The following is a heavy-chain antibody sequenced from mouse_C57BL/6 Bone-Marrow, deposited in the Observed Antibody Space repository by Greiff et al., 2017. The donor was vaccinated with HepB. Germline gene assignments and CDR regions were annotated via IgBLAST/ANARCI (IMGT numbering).Heavy chain of an antibody. J-gene: IGHJ3*01. V-gene: IGHV1-19*01. Sequence: DVQLQESGPVLVKPGASVKMSCKASGYTFTDYYMNWVKQSHGKSLEWIGVINPYNGGTSYNQKFKGKATLTVDKSSSTAYMELNSLTSEDSAVYYCASMVTTPWFAYWGQGTLVTVSA. CDR2: INPYNGGT. D-gene: IGHD2-2*01. CDR1: GYTFTDYY. CDR3: ASMVTTPWFAY.